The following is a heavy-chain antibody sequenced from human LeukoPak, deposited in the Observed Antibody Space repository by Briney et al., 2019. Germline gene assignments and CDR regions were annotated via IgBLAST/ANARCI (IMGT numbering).Heavy chain of an antibody. CDR2: TIPIFGTA. V-gene: IGHV1-69*06. Sequence: SVKVSCKASGGTFSSYAISWVRQAPGQGLEWMGGTIPIFGTANYAQKFQGRVTITADKSTSTAYMELSSLRSEDTAVYYCARGSPNYGADYFDYWGQGTLVTVSS. CDR1: GGTFSSYA. J-gene: IGHJ4*02. CDR3: ARGSPNYGADYFDY. D-gene: IGHD4-17*01.